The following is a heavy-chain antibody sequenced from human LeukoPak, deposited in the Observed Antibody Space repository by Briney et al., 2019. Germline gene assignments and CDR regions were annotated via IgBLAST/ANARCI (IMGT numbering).Heavy chain of an antibody. Sequence: GGSLRLSCAASGFTVNSNYMTWVRQAPGKGLEWVSLMYSTGLTYYADSVKGRFTISTDNSKNTLHLQMNSLRVDDTAIYYCATKGLDTWFESWGQGTLVTVSS. CDR1: GFTVNSNY. V-gene: IGHV3-53*01. CDR3: ATKGLDTWFES. CDR2: MYSTGLT. J-gene: IGHJ5*01.